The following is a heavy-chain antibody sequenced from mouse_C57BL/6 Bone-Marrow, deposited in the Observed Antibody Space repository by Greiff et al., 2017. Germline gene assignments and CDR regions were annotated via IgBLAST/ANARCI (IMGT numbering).Heavy chain of an antibody. V-gene: IGHV5-2*01. Sequence: EVKLVESGGGLVQPGESLKLSCESSEYEFPSHDMSWVRKTPEKRLELVAAINSDGGSTYYPDTMERRFSISRDNTKKTLYLQMSSLRSEDTALYYCTKIYYDYDEDYWGQGTTLTVSS. D-gene: IGHD2-4*01. CDR1: EYEFPSHD. J-gene: IGHJ2*01. CDR3: TKIYYDYDEDY. CDR2: INSDGGST.